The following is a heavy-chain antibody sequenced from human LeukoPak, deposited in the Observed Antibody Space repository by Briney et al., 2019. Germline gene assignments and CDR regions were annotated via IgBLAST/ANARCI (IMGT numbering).Heavy chain of an antibody. CDR1: GFTLRDYY. D-gene: IGHD6-25*01. CDR3: AKALAARWVIDY. Sequence: PGGSLRLSCTASGFTLRDYYLSWVRQAPGKGLEWVSGITDSGGSTYYADSVKGRFTISRDNSEKTLYLQMNTLRAEDTAIYFCAKALAARWVIDYWGKGTLVTVSS. J-gene: IGHJ4*02. V-gene: IGHV3-23*01. CDR2: ITDSGGST.